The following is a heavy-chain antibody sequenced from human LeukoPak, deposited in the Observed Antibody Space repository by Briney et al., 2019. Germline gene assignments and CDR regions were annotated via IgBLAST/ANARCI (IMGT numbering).Heavy chain of an antibody. CDR1: GFTFSSYS. Sequence: GGSLRLSCAASGFTFSSYSMNWVRQAPGKGLEWVSPISSSSSYINYADSVKGRFTISRDNAKNSLYLQMNSLRAEDTAVYYCASGNYDSSGYYSDYWGQGTLVTVSS. V-gene: IGHV3-21*01. CDR3: ASGNYDSSGYYSDY. CDR2: ISSSSSYI. J-gene: IGHJ4*02. D-gene: IGHD3-22*01.